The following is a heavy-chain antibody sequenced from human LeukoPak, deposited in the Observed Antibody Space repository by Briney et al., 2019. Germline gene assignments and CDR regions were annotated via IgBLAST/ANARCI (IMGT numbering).Heavy chain of an antibody. D-gene: IGHD3-10*01. V-gene: IGHV4-34*01. CDR1: GGSFSGYY. Sequence: PSETLSLTCAVYGGSFSGYYWSWIRQPPGKGLEWIGEINHSRSTYYNPSLKSRVTISVDRSKNQFSLKLSSVTAADTAVYYCARDTQYGSGSPEDWGQGTLVTVSS. CDR2: INHSRST. J-gene: IGHJ4*02. CDR3: ARDTQYGSGSPED.